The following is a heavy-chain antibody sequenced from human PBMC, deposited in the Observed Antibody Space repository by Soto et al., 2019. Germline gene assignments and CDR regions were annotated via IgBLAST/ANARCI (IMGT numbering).Heavy chain of an antibody. J-gene: IGHJ5*02. D-gene: IGHD3-9*01. CDR1: GGSISSSSYY. V-gene: IGHV4-39*01. CDR3: ARHNRYFDWSVNWFDP. Sequence: SETLSLTCTVSGGSISSSSYYWGWIRQPPGKGLEWIGSIYYSGSTYYNPSLKSRVTISVDTSKNQFSLKLSSVTAADTAVYYCARHNRYFDWSVNWFDPWGQGTLVTVSS. CDR2: IYYSGST.